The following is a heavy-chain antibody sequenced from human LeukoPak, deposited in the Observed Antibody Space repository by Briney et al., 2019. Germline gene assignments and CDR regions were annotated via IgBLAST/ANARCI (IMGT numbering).Heavy chain of an antibody. CDR2: IWYDGSHK. Sequence: GGSLRLSCAASGFTFSTYGMHWVRQAPGEGLEWLAVIWYDGSHKFYADSVKGRFTISRDNSKNTLYLQINSLRAEDTAVYYCARDQLSIDYWGQGTLVTVSS. D-gene: IGHD5-18*01. CDR3: ARDQLSIDY. CDR1: GFTFSTYG. V-gene: IGHV3-33*01. J-gene: IGHJ4*02.